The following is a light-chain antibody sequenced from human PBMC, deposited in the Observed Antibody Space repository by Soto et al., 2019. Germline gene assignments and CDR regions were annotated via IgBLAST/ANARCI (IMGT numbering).Light chain of an antibody. J-gene: IGKJ1*01. Sequence: DIQMTQSPPSLSASVGDRVTITCRASQYINNYLAWYQQRPGKVPKLLIHAASTLQSGVPSRFSGSGYGTDFTLTISSLQSEDVATYYCQMYNSAPPGTFGQGTKVEIK. CDR1: QYINNY. V-gene: IGKV1-27*01. CDR2: AAS. CDR3: QMYNSAPPGT.